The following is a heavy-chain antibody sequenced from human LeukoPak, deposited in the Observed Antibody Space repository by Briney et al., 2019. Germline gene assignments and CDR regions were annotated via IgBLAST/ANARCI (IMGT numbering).Heavy chain of an antibody. CDR2: IYHSGST. D-gene: IGHD3-22*01. CDR3: ARYYYDSSGYYYYFDY. V-gene: IGHV4-38-2*01. CDR1: GYSISSGYY. J-gene: IGHJ4*02. Sequence: SEALSLTCAVSGYSISSGYYWGWIRQPPGKGLEWIGSIYHSGSTYYNPSLKSRVTISVDTSKNHFSLKLSSVTAADTAVYYCARYYYDSSGYYYYFDYWGQGTLVTVSS.